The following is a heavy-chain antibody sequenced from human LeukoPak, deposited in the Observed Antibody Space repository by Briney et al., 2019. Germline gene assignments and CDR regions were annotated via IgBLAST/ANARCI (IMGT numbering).Heavy chain of an antibody. CDR2: IRYDGSNK. CDR3: AKVYTYYDFWSGYYDDY. V-gene: IGHV3-30*02. Sequence: PGGSLRLSCAASGFTFSSYGMHWVRQAPGKGLEWVAFIRYDGSNKYYADSVKGRFPISRDNSKNTLYLQMNSLRAEDTAVYYCAKVYTYYDFWSGYYDDYWGQGTLVTVSS. D-gene: IGHD3-3*01. J-gene: IGHJ4*02. CDR1: GFTFSSYG.